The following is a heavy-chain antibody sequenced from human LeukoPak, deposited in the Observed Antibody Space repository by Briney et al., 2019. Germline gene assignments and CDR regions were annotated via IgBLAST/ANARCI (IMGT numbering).Heavy chain of an antibody. CDR3: ARSKTLLDSSGYYYSYYFDY. D-gene: IGHD3-22*01. CDR1: GFTFSSYD. CDR2: IGTAGYT. J-gene: IGHJ4*02. V-gene: IGHV3-13*01. Sequence: GGSLRLSCAASGFTFSSYDMHWVRQATGKGLEWVSVIGTAGYTYYPGSVEGRFTISRENAKNTLYLQMNSLRAEDTAVYYCARSKTLLDSSGYYYSYYFDYWGQGTLVTVSS.